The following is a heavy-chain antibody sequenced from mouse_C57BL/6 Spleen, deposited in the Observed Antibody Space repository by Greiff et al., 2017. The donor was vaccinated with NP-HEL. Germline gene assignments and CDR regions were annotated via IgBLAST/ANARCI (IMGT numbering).Heavy chain of an antibody. V-gene: IGHV1-82*01. J-gene: IGHJ3*01. CDR3: ARGLGRRAY. CDR1: GYAFSSSW. Sequence: VQLQQSGPELVKPGASVKISCKASGYAFSSSWMNWVKQRPGKGLEWIGRIYPGDGDTNYNGKFKGKATLTADKSSSTAYMQLSSLTSEDSAVYFWARGLGRRAYWGQGTLVTVSA. CDR2: IYPGDGDT. D-gene: IGHD4-1*01.